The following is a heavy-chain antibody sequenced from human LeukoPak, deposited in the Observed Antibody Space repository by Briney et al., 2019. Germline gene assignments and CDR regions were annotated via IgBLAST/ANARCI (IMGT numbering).Heavy chain of an antibody. V-gene: IGHV4-59*01. CDR1: GGSTSSYY. J-gene: IGHJ3*02. CDR2: IYYSGST. Sequence: PSETLSLTCTVSGGSTSSYYWSWIRQPPGKGLEWIGYIYYSGSTNYNPSLKNRVTISADTSKNQFSLKLSSVTAADTAVYYCASSYLRYSLDAFDIWGQGTMVTVSS. D-gene: IGHD2-21*01. CDR3: ASSYLRYSLDAFDI.